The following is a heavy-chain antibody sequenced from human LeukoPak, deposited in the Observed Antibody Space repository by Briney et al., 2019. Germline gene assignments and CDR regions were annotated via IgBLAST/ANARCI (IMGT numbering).Heavy chain of an antibody. CDR2: ITGDGGGT. V-gene: IGHV3-43*02. CDR3: AKDKYYGTGTYRELDY. CDR1: GFTFDDYA. J-gene: IGHJ4*02. Sequence: GRSLRLSCAASGFTFDDYAMHWVSQAPGKGLQWGSLITGDGGGTYHADSVKGRFTISRDNSKNSLYLQMNSLKTEDTALYFCAKDKYYGTGTYRELDYWGQGTLVTVSS. D-gene: IGHD3-10*01.